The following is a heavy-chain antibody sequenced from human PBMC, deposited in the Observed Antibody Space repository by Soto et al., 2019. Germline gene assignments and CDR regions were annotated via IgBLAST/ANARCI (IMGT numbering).Heavy chain of an antibody. CDR3: ASWWFIVATNWYFDL. CDR2: IKQDGNEE. CDR1: GFTFSSYW. V-gene: IGHV3-7*01. J-gene: IGHJ2*01. D-gene: IGHD5-12*01. Sequence: EAQLVESGGGLVQPGGSLRLSCAASGFTFSSYWMSWVRQAPGKGLEWVANIKQDGNEESYVDSVKGRFTISRDNTKNSLFLQMNSLRAEDTAVYYWASWWFIVATNWYFDLWGRGTLVTVSS.